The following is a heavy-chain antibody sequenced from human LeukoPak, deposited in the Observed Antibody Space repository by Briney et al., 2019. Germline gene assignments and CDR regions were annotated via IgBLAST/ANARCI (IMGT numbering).Heavy chain of an antibody. D-gene: IGHD3-10*01. CDR2: ISGSGGST. J-gene: IGHJ5*02. Sequence: GGSLRLSCVASGFTFSSYAMSWVRQAPGKGLEWVSAISGSGGSTYYADSVKGRFTMSRDNSKNTLYLQMNSLRAEDTAVYYCAKGGGYGSGSYYMPISWGQGTLVTVSS. V-gene: IGHV3-23*01. CDR1: GFTFSSYA. CDR3: AKGGGYGSGSYYMPIS.